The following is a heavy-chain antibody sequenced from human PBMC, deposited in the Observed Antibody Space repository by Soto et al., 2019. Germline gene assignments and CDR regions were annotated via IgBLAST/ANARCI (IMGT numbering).Heavy chain of an antibody. D-gene: IGHD6-6*01. CDR2: IIPIFGTA. J-gene: IGHJ6*02. V-gene: IGHV1-69*01. Sequence: QVQLVQSGAEVKKPGSSVKVSCKASGGTFSSYAISWVRQAPGQGLEWMGGIIPIFGTANYVQKFQGRVTITADESTSTAYMEQSSLRSEDTAVYYCARESMYSSSVYYYYGMDVWGQGTTVTVSS. CDR1: GGTFSSYA. CDR3: ARESMYSSSVYYYYGMDV.